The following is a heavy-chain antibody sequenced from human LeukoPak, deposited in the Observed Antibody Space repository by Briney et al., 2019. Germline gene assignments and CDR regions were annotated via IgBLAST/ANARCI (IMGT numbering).Heavy chain of an antibody. V-gene: IGHV1-18*01. CDR2: ISAYNGNT. D-gene: IGHD3-16*02. CDR3: ARDARLRLGELSLE. J-gene: IGHJ4*02. Sequence: ASVKVSCKASGYTFTSYGISWVRQAPGQGPEWMGWISAYNGNTNYAQKLQGRVTMTTDTSTSTAYMELRSLRSDDTAVYYCARDARLRLGELSLEWGQGTLVTVSS. CDR1: GYTFTSYG.